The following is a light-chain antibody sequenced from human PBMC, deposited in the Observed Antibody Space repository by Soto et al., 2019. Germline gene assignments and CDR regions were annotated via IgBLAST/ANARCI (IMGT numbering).Light chain of an antibody. V-gene: IGKV2D-29*01. CDR2: EVS. J-gene: IGKJ5*01. Sequence: VMTQTPLSLSVTPGHSASISCRSSQSLLHSNGKTFLYWYLQKPGQPPQLLIYEVSNRFSGVQDRFSGSGSGTAFTLNISRVEAEDVGAYYCMKGIQLPGNFGQGTRLEIK. CDR1: QSLLHSNGKTF. CDR3: MKGIQLPGN.